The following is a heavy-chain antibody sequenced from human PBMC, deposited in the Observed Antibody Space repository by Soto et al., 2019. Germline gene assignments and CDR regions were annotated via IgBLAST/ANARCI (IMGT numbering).Heavy chain of an antibody. J-gene: IGHJ6*02. CDR1: GGTFSSYA. V-gene: IGHV1-69*13. Sequence: SVKVSCKASGGTFSSYAISWVRQAPGQGLEWMGGIIPIFGTANYAQKFQGRVTITADESTSTAYMELSSLRSEDTAVYYCARVSEGNYYGSGSYNYYYYYGMDVWGQGTTVTVSS. D-gene: IGHD3-10*01. CDR2: IIPIFGTA. CDR3: ARVSEGNYYGSGSYNYYYYYGMDV.